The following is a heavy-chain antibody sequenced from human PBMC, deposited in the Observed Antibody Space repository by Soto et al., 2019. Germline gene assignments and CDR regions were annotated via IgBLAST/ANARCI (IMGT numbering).Heavy chain of an antibody. CDR3: ARGPSHGAFDY. Sequence: ASVKVSCKASGYTFTAYFLHWLRQAPGQGPEWVGWINPNNGDTKYAQNFQGRVTMTRDTSIATAYMELSRLDSDDTTVYYCARGPSHGAFDYWGQGTQVTVSS. CDR2: INPNNGDT. J-gene: IGHJ4*02. D-gene: IGHD5-18*01. V-gene: IGHV1-2*02. CDR1: GYTFTAYF.